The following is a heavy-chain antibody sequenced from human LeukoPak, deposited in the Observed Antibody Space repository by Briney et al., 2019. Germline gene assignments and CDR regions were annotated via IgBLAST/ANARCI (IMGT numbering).Heavy chain of an antibody. CDR1: AFTFSSYA. V-gene: IGHV3-23*01. CDR2: VSGSGGST. Sequence: GGSLRLSCAASAFTFSSYALSWVRQAPGKGLEWVSAVSGSGGSTYYSDSVKGRFTISRDNSKNTLYLQMKSLRAEDTAVYYCAKTLRESRGREYFDLWGRGTLVTVSS. D-gene: IGHD6-19*01. J-gene: IGHJ2*01. CDR3: AKTLRESRGREYFDL.